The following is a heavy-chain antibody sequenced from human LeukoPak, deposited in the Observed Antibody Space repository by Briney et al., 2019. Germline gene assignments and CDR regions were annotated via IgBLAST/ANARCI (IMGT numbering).Heavy chain of an antibody. CDR2: ISSSSSYI. J-gene: IGHJ4*02. CDR1: GFTFSSYS. CDR3: ARAAYYYDSSGNHDY. D-gene: IGHD3-22*01. Sequence: GGSLRLSCAASGFTFSSYSMNWVRQAPGKGLEWVSSISSSSSYIYYADSVKGRFTISGDNAKNSLYLQMNSLRAEDTAVYYCARAAYYYDSSGNHDYWGQGTLVTVSS. V-gene: IGHV3-21*01.